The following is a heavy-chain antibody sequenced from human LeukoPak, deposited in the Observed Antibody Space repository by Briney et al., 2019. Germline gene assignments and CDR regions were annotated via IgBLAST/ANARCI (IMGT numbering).Heavy chain of an antibody. CDR3: ARGLSSWDYYFDN. Sequence: SETLSLTCTVSGGSISIYHWSWIRQPPGKGLEWIGYIYYSGGTNYNPSLKSRVTISIDTSQNQFSLNLSSVTAADTAAYYCARGLSSWDYYFDNWGQGTLVTVSS. CDR2: IYYSGGT. CDR1: GGSISIYH. D-gene: IGHD6-13*01. J-gene: IGHJ4*02. V-gene: IGHV4-59*01.